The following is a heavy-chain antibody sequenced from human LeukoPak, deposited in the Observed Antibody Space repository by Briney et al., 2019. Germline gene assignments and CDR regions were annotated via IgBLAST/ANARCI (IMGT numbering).Heavy chain of an antibody. V-gene: IGHV3-23*01. CDR3: AKDKVELRYFDWFSNFDY. D-gene: IGHD3-9*01. Sequence: TGGSLRLSCAASGFTFSSYAMSWVRQAPGKGLEWVSAISGSGGSTYYADSVKGRFTISRDNSKNTPYLQMNSLRAEDTAVYYCAKDKVELRYFDWFSNFDYWGQGTLVTVSS. J-gene: IGHJ4*02. CDR1: GFTFSSYA. CDR2: ISGSGGST.